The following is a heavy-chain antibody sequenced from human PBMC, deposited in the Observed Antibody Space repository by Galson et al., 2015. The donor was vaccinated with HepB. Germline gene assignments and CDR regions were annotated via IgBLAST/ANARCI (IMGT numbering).Heavy chain of an antibody. V-gene: IGHV1-2*04. J-gene: IGHJ4*02. CDR2: INPNSGGT. CDR3: ARSHRVVAVLGLDY. CDR1: GYTFTDYD. D-gene: IGHD3-22*01. Sequence: SVKVSCKASGYTFTDYDMPWVRQAPGQGLEWMGWINPNSGGTNYAQKLQGWVTMTRDTSMSTAYMELSRLRSDDTAVYYCARSHRVVAVLGLDYWGQGTLVTVSS.